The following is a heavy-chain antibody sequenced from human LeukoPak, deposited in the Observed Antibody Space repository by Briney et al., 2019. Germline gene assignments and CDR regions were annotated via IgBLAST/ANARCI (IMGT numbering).Heavy chain of an antibody. Sequence: ASVKVSCKASGYTFTGYYMHWVRQAPGQGLEWMGWINPNSGGTNYAQKFQGRVTMTRDTPISTAYMELSRLRSDDTAVYYCARESGYCSSTSCPLDYWGQGTLVTVSS. J-gene: IGHJ4*02. D-gene: IGHD2-2*01. CDR1: GYTFTGYY. CDR3: ARESGYCSSTSCPLDY. V-gene: IGHV1-2*02. CDR2: INPNSGGT.